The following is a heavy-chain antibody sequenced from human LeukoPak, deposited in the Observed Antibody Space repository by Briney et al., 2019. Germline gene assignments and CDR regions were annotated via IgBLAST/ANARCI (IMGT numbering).Heavy chain of an antibody. CDR3: ARAHRAYDSSGFQNDAFDI. V-gene: IGHV1-69*06. J-gene: IGHJ3*02. Sequence: ASVKVSCKASGGTFSSYAISWVRQAPGQGLEWMGGIIPIFGTANYAQKFQGRVTITADKSTSTAYMELSSLRSEDTAVYYCARAHRAYDSSGFQNDAFDIWGQGTMVTVSS. CDR1: GGTFSSYA. D-gene: IGHD3-22*01. CDR2: IIPIFGTA.